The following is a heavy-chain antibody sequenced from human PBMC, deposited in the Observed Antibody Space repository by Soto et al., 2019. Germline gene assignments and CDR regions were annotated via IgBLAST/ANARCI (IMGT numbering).Heavy chain of an antibody. CDR1: GYTFTRYG. D-gene: IGHD2-2*01. CDR3: ARDHCSSTSCYGMDV. CDR2: ISAYNGNT. J-gene: IGHJ6*02. V-gene: IGHV1-18*01. Sequence: SVKVSCKASGYTFTRYGISWVRQAPGQGLEWMGWISAYNGNTNYAQKLQGRVTMTTDTSTSTAYMELRSLRSDDTAVYYCARDHCSSTSCYGMDVWGQGTTVTVSS.